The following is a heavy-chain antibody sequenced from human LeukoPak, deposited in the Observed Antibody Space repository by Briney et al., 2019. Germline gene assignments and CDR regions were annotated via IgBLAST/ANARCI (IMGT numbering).Heavy chain of an antibody. CDR3: SRDPDYYGSGSPVSY. V-gene: IGHV4-30-2*01. J-gene: IGHJ4*02. Sequence: SETLSLTCTVSGGPFSGEGYYGGWVRQPQGKGLEGMGYIYHSGHSYYNPSLQSRVTISVDRSSNQFSLRLTSVTAADTAVYYCSRDPDYYGSGSPVSYWGQGTLVTVSS. CDR2: IYHSGHS. CDR1: GGPFSGEGYY. D-gene: IGHD3-10*01.